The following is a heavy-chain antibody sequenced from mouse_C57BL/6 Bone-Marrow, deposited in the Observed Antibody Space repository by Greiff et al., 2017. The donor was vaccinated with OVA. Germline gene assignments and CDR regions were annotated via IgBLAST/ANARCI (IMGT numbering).Heavy chain of an antibody. CDR2: INPSSGYT. D-gene: IGHD2-3*01. CDR3: ARGWLLPN. J-gene: IGHJ3*01. Sequence: QVQLQQSGAELAKPGASVKLSCKASGYTFTSYWMHWVKQRPGQGLEWIGYINPSSGYTKYNQKFKDKATLTADKSYSTAYMQLSSLTYEDSAVYYCARGWLLPNWGQGTLVTVSA. V-gene: IGHV1-7*01. CDR1: GYTFTSYW.